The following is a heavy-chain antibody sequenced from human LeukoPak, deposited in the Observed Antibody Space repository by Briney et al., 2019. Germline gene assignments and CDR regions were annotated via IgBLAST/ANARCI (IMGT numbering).Heavy chain of an antibody. CDR1: GFTFSNYA. D-gene: IGHD2-21*02. V-gene: IGHV3-23*01. CDR3: AKGNTVVTAGYFDY. Sequence: GGSLRLSCAASGFTFSNYAMSWVRQAPGKGLEWVSAISGSGGSTYYADSVKGRFTISRDNSKNTLYLQMNSLRAEDTAVYYCAKGNTVVTAGYFDYWGQGTLVTVSS. CDR2: ISGSGGST. J-gene: IGHJ4*02.